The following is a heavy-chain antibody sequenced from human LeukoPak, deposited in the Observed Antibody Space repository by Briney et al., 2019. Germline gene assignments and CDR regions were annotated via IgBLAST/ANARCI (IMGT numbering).Heavy chain of an antibody. D-gene: IGHD2-21*02. CDR2: IYYSGST. J-gene: IGHJ4*02. V-gene: IGHV4-39*01. Sequence: SETLSLTLTCSGGSIRSSRYYWRWIRQPPGKGLEWIGSIYYSGSTYYNPSLKSRVTISVDTSKNQFSLKLSSVTAADTAVYYCAKLAQWRLVGGSEYWGQGTLVTVSS. CDR3: AKLAQWRLVGGSEY. CDR1: GGSIRSSRYY.